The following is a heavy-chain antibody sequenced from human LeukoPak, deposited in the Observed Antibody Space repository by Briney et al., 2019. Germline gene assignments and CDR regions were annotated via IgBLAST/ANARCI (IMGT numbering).Heavy chain of an antibody. V-gene: IGHV3-23*01. D-gene: IGHD6-19*01. CDR3: AKDRETISPGIAVAGSGIFDY. Sequence: GGSLRLSCAASGFTFDDYGMSWVRQAPGKGLEWVSAISGSGGSTYYADSVKGRFTISRDNSKNTLYLQMNSLRAEDTAVYYCAKDRETISPGIAVAGSGIFDYWGQGTLVTVSS. CDR2: ISGSGGST. J-gene: IGHJ4*02. CDR1: GFTFDDYG.